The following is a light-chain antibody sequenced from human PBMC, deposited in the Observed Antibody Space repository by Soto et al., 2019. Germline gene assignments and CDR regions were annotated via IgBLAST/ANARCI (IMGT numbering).Light chain of an antibody. CDR3: QQYSSFWT. CDR1: QNIHSW. J-gene: IGKJ1*01. CDR2: DAS. Sequence: DIQVTQSPSSLSASVGDRVTLTCRASQNIHSWLAWYQQKPGKVPKLLIYDASSVKSGVPSRFSGSRSGTEFTLTINSLQPDDFATYYCQQYSSFWTFGQGTKVDIK. V-gene: IGKV1-5*01.